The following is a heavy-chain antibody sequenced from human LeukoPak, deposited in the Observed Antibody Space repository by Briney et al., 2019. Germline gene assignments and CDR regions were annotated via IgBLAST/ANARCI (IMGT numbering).Heavy chain of an antibody. J-gene: IGHJ4*02. Sequence: PGGSLKLSCAASGFTFTNYGMTWVRQAPGKGLEWVSSISGSGTDTYYADSVRGRFTISRDNSKRTLYVQMVSLRAEDTAIYYCAGSSGWRAHDYWGQGTLVTVSS. D-gene: IGHD6-19*01. CDR3: AGSSGWRAHDY. CDR2: ISGSGTDT. CDR1: GFTFTNYG. V-gene: IGHV3-23*01.